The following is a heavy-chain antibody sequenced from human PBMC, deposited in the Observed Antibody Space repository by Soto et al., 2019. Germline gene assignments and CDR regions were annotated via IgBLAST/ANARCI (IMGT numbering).Heavy chain of an antibody. J-gene: IGHJ6*02. Sequence: QVQLVQSGAEVKKPGSSVKVSCKASGGTFSSYAISWVRQAPGQGLEWMGGIIPIFGTANYAQKFQGRVTITADESTSPAYMELSSLRSEDTAVYYCARDEGYCSGGSCYYYGMDVWGQGTTVTVSS. CDR3: ARDEGYCSGGSCYYYGMDV. V-gene: IGHV1-69*01. D-gene: IGHD2-15*01. CDR2: IIPIFGTA. CDR1: GGTFSSYA.